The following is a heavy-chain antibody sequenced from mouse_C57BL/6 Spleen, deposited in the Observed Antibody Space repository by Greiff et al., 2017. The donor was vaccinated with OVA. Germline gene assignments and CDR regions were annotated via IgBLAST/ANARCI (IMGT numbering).Heavy chain of an antibody. CDR1: GYTFTSYW. J-gene: IGHJ4*01. D-gene: IGHD4-1*01. CDR3: ARGETGTGAMDY. CDR2: INPSSGYT. V-gene: IGHV1-7*01. Sequence: QVHVKQSGAELAKPGASVKLSCKASGYTFTSYWMHWVKQRPGQGLEWIGYINPSSGYTKYNQKFKDKATLTADKSSSTAYMQLSSLTYEDSAVYYCARGETGTGAMDYWGQGTSVTVSS.